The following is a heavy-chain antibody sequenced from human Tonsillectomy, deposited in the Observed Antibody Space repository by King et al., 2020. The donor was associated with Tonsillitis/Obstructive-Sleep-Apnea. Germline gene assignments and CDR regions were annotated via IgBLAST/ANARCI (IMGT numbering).Heavy chain of an antibody. D-gene: IGHD2-15*01. V-gene: IGHV4-4*07. CDR2: IYTSGST. CDR1: GGSISSYY. Sequence: QLQESGPGLVKPSETLSLTCTVSGGSISSYYWSWIRQPAGKGLEWIGRIYTSGSTNYNPSLKSRVTMSVDTSKNQFSLNLSSVTAADTAVYYCAREGVVAATSYYYYYGVDVWGQGTTVTVSS. J-gene: IGHJ6*02. CDR3: AREGVVAATSYYYYYGVDV.